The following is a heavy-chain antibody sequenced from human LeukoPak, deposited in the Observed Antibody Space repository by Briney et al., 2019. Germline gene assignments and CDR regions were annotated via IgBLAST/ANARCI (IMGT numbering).Heavy chain of an antibody. Sequence: SETLSLTCTVSGGSISSYYWSWIRQPAGKGLEWIGRIYTSGSTNYDPSLKSRVTMSVDTSKNQFSLKLSSVTAADTAVYYCARDFYDFWSGYYTEYYYYYMDVWGKGTTVTVSS. D-gene: IGHD3-3*01. CDR2: IYTSGST. CDR3: ARDFYDFWSGYYTEYYYYYMDV. J-gene: IGHJ6*03. CDR1: GGSISSYY. V-gene: IGHV4-4*07.